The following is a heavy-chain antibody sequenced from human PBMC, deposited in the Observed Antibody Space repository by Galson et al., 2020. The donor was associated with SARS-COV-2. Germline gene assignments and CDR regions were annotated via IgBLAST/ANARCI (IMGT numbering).Heavy chain of an antibody. V-gene: IGHV3-53*04. Sequence: GGSLRLSCAASGFTVSSNYMSWVRQAPGKGLEWVSVIYSGGSTYYADSVKGRFTISRHNSKNTLYLQTNSLRAEDTAVYYCARAYYYYMDVWGKGTTVTVSS. CDR2: IYSGGST. J-gene: IGHJ6*03. CDR1: GFTVSSNY. CDR3: ARAYYYYMDV.